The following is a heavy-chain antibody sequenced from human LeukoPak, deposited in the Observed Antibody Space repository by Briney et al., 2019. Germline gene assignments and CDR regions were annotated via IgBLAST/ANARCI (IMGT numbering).Heavy chain of an antibody. D-gene: IGHD2-21*02. Sequence: ASVKVSCKASGYTFTGYYMHWVRQAPGQGLEWMGWINPNSGGTNYAQKFQGRVTMTRDTSINTAYIELSRLRSDDTAVYYCARLCGAACYTPASDYWGQGTLVTVSS. CDR2: INPNSGGT. J-gene: IGHJ4*02. CDR3: ARLCGAACYTPASDY. CDR1: GYTFTGYY. V-gene: IGHV1-2*02.